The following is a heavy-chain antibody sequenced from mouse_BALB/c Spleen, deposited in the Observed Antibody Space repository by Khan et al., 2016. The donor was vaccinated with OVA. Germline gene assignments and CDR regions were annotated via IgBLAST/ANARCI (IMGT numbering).Heavy chain of an antibody. CDR2: SNPSTGYT. Sequence: QVQLQQSGAELAKPGASVKMSCKASGYTFTSYWMHWVKQRPGQGLEWIGYSNPSTGYTEFNQKFKDKATMTADKSSSTAYMQLSSLTSEDSAVSYCARGGYGNYGAYWGQGTLVTVSA. CDR3: ARGGYGNYGAY. CDR1: GYTFTSYW. J-gene: IGHJ3*01. D-gene: IGHD2-10*02. V-gene: IGHV1-7*01.